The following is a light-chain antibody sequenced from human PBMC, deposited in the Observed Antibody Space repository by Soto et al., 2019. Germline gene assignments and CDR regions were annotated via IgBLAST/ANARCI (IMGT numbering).Light chain of an antibody. CDR3: RHRNNWPT. V-gene: IGKV3-11*01. Sequence: DIVLTQSPAFLSLSPGDRATLSCRATESISIYLAWFQQKPGQAPRLLIYKGSKRAPGVPARFSGSGSETDFTLTIDSLEPEDSGVYYCRHRNNWPTFGPVTKVYIK. CDR2: KGS. CDR1: ESISIY. J-gene: IGKJ3*01.